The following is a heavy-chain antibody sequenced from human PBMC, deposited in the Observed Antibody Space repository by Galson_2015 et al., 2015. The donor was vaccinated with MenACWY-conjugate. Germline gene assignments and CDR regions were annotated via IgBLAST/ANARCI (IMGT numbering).Heavy chain of an antibody. Sequence: QSGAEVKKPGESLRISCKGSGYSFTSYYISWVRQMPGKGLEWMGRIDPTDSYTNYSPSVQGHVTISADKSVNTAYLQWSSLKASDTALYYWARHKGTWYFEDWGQGSLVTVSS. D-gene: IGHD6-13*01. CDR3: ARHKGTWYFED. V-gene: IGHV5-10-1*01. J-gene: IGHJ4*02. CDR2: IDPTDSYT. CDR1: GYSFTSYY.